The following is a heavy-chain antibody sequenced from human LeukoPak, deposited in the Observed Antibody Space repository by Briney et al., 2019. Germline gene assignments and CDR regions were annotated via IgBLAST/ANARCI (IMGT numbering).Heavy chain of an antibody. CDR1: GFTFSSYG. CDR3: ARDKVGAVMDV. Sequence: GGSLRLSCAASGFTFSSYGMSWVRQAPGKGLEWVSAISGSGGSTYYADSVKGRFTISKDNAKNSLYLQMNSLRAEDTAVYYCARDKVGAVMDVWGKGTTVTISS. CDR2: ISGSGGST. V-gene: IGHV3-23*01. J-gene: IGHJ6*03. D-gene: IGHD1-26*01.